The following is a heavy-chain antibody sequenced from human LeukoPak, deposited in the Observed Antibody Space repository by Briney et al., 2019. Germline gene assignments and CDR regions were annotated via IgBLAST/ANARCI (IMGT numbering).Heavy chain of an antibody. CDR3: ASGTGVDTATNWFDP. J-gene: IGHJ5*02. Sequence: SETLSLTCAVYGGSCSGYYWSWIRQPPGKGLEWIGEINHSGSTKYNPSLKSRVTISVDTSKNQFSLKLSSVTAADTAVYYCASGTGVDTATNWFDPWGKGTLVTVSS. V-gene: IGHV4-34*01. CDR1: GGSCSGYY. CDR2: INHSGST. D-gene: IGHD5-18*01.